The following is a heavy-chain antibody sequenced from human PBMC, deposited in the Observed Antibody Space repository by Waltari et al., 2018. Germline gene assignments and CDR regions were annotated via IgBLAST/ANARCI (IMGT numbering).Heavy chain of an antibody. D-gene: IGHD3-22*01. J-gene: IGHJ4*02. CDR3: VRDPRAFYYDSSGYYFDY. V-gene: IGHV4-39*07. CDR1: GVSINKNSHY. Sequence: QLQLQESGPGLVQPSATLSLTCSVSGVSINKNSHYWGWIRQPPGKGLEWIGSVYYSGNTYYNPSLKSRVTISLDTSKNQFSLKLTSVTAADTAVYYCVRDPRAFYYDSSGYYFDYWGQGTLVTVSS. CDR2: VYYSGNT.